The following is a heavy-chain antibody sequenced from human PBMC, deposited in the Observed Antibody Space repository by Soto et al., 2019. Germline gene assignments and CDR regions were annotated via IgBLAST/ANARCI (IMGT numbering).Heavy chain of an antibody. D-gene: IGHD3-3*02. V-gene: IGHV4-39*01. Sequence: SQTLSLTCTVSGGSISSSSYYWGWIRQPPGKGLEWIGSIYYSGSTYYNPSLKSRVTISVDTSKNQFSLKLSSVTAAATAVYYWPGPNIAFRNWFDCWGRGTLVTVSS. J-gene: IGHJ5*01. CDR2: IYYSGST. CDR1: GGSISSSSYY. CDR3: PGPNIAFRNWFDC.